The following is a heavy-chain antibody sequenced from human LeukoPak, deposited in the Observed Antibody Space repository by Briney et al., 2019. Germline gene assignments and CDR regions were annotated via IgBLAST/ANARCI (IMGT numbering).Heavy chain of an antibody. CDR1: GFTFSSYG. CDR2: ISYDGSNK. J-gene: IGHJ4*02. D-gene: IGHD6-13*01. V-gene: IGHV3-30*18. Sequence: GGSLRLSCAASGFTFSSYGMHWVRQAPGKGLEWVAVISYDGSNKYYADSVKGRFTISRDNSKNTLYLQRNSLRAEDTAVYYCAKDFFQLAQAYFDQWGQGTLVTVSS. CDR3: AKDFFQLAQAYFDQ.